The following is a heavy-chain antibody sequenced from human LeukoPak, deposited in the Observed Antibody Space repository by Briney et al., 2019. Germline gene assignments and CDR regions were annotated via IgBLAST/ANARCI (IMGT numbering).Heavy chain of an antibody. CDR3: ARDGFGGSFDY. J-gene: IGHJ4*02. V-gene: IGHV3-7*01. CDR2: IKQDGSEK. CDR1: GFTFSNYW. D-gene: IGHD3-16*01. Sequence: GGSLRLSCAASGFTFSNYWMSWVRQAPGKGLEWVANIKQDGSEKYYVDSVKGRFTISRDNAKNSLYLQMNSLRAEDTAVYSCARDGFGGSFDYWGQGTLVTVSS.